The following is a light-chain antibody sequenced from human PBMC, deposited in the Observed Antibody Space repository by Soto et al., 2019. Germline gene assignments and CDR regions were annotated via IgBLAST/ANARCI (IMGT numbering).Light chain of an antibody. CDR2: RAD. J-gene: IGLJ2*01. V-gene: IGLV1-47*01. Sequence: QAVVTQSPSASGTPGQRVTISCSGSSANIGSNYVYWYQQFPGTAPRLLIYRADQRPSGVPDRFSGSKSGTSASLAINGLRSEDEAAYYCAAWDDTVNGLVFGGGTKLTVL. CDR3: AAWDDTVNGLV. CDR1: SANIGSNY.